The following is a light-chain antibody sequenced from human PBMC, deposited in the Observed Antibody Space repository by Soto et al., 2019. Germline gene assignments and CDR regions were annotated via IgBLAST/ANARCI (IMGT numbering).Light chain of an antibody. CDR3: QQYNSYSGT. Sequence: DIQMSQSPSTLSASLVDRVTITCRASQSISSWLAWYQQKPGKAPKLLIYKASSLESGVPSRFSGSGSGTEFTLTISSLQPDDFATYYCQQYNSYSGTFGQGTKVDIK. J-gene: IGKJ1*01. CDR2: KAS. CDR1: QSISSW. V-gene: IGKV1-5*03.